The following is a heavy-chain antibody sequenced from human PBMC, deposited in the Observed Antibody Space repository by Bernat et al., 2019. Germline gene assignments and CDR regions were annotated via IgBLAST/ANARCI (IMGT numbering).Heavy chain of an antibody. D-gene: IGHD2-21*02. V-gene: IGHV3-72*01. CDR3: ARLPHSVVVTAD. CDR1: GFTLSDYY. Sequence: EVQLVESGGGLVQPGGSLRLSCAGSGFTLSDYYMDWIRQAPGKGLEWVGLTRDKAKSYTTEYAAAVKGRFTISRDDSGNSLYLQMNSLKSEDTAVYYYARLPHSVVVTADWGQGTLVIVSS. J-gene: IGHJ4*02. CDR2: TRDKAKSYTT.